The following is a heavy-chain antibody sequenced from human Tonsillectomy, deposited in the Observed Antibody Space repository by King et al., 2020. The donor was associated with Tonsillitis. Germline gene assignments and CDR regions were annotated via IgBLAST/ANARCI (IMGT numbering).Heavy chain of an antibody. Sequence: VKLQQWGAGLLKPSETLSLTCAVYDGSFSGYYLSWIRQPPGKGLEWIGEIMHSEITNYNPSLESRVTITIDTSKQQFSLILRSVTAADTAVYYCAVYGDYDSFDYWGQGTLVTVSS. CDR3: AVYGDYDSFDY. CDR1: DGSFSGYY. CDR2: IMHSEIT. V-gene: IGHV4-34*12. D-gene: IGHD4-17*01. J-gene: IGHJ4*02.